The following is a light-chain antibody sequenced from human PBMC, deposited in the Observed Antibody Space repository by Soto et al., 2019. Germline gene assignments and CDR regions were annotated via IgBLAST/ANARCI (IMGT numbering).Light chain of an antibody. CDR3: CSYTNSSTRI. Sequence: QSALTQPASVSGSPGQSITISCTGTSSDVGHYNYVSWYQRYPGKAPKLMIYDVNTRPSGVSNRFSGSKSGNTASLTISGLQAEDEADYYCCSYTNSSTRIFGGGTKLTVL. V-gene: IGLV2-14*01. CDR1: SSDVGHYNY. CDR2: DVN. J-gene: IGLJ2*01.